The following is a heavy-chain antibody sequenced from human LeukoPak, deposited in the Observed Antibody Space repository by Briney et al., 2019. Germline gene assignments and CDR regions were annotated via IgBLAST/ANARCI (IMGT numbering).Heavy chain of an antibody. CDR1: GYTFTSYY. D-gene: IGHD3-22*01. V-gene: IGHV1-46*01. CDR3: ARDLYERDSSGHHGGGFDY. CDR2: INPSGGSP. Sequence: ASVKVSCKASGYTFTSYYLHWVRQAPGQGLEWMGIINPSGGSPTYAQKIQGRVTMTRDTSTSAVYMELSSLTSEDTAVYYCARDLYERDSSGHHGGGFDYWGQGTLVAVSS. J-gene: IGHJ4*02.